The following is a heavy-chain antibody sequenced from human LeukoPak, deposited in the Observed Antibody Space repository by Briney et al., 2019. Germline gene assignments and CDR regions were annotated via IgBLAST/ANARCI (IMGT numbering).Heavy chain of an antibody. Sequence: PSETLSLTCAVYGGSFSGYYWSWIRQPPGKGLEWIGEVNHSGSTNYNPSLKSRVTISVDTSKNQFSLKLSSVTAADTAVYYCARDRPPRVYQLLYVGVSYFDYWGQGTLVTVSS. D-gene: IGHD2-2*02. V-gene: IGHV4-34*01. CDR1: GGSFSGYY. CDR2: VNHSGST. CDR3: ARDRPPRVYQLLYVGVSYFDY. J-gene: IGHJ4*02.